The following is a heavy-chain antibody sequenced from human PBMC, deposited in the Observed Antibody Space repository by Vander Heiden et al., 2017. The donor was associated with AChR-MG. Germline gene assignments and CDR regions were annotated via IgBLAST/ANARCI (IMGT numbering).Heavy chain of an antibody. V-gene: IGHV3-23*01. J-gene: IGHJ6*03. Sequence: EVQLLESGGGLVQPGGSLRLSCAASGFTFSSYAMSWVRQAPGKGLEWVSAISGSGGSTYYADSVKGRFTISRDNSKNTLYLQMNSLRAEDTAVYYCAKAGDQLLYFGHYYYYMDVWGKGTTVTISS. CDR2: ISGSGGST. D-gene: IGHD2-2*02. CDR1: GFTFSSYA. CDR3: AKAGDQLLYFGHYYYYMDV.